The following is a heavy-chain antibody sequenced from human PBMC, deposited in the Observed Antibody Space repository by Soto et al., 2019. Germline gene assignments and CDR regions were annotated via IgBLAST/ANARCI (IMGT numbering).Heavy chain of an antibody. J-gene: IGHJ3*01. Sequence: GGSLRLSCAASGFTFSSYGMHWVRQAPGKGLEWVAVISPDGSNKYSAVSVKGRFTISRDNAKNSLYLQMNSLRAEDTAVYYCARDQLYYNDISGRPLNAFDVWGQGTMVTVSS. CDR1: GFTFSSYG. CDR2: ISPDGSNK. D-gene: IGHD3-22*01. CDR3: ARDQLYYNDISGRPLNAFDV. V-gene: IGHV3-30*03.